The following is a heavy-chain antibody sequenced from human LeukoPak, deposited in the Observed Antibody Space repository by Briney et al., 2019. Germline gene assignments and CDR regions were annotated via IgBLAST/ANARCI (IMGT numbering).Heavy chain of an antibody. D-gene: IGHD6-19*01. Sequence: PGGSLRLSCAASGFTFSSYSMNWVRPAPGKGLEWVSSISSSSSYIYYADSVKGRFTISRDNAKNSLYLQMNSLRAEDTAVYYCARDVAGGQQWLVQYLDYWGQGTLVTVSS. CDR2: ISSSSSYI. CDR3: ARDVAGGQQWLVQYLDY. J-gene: IGHJ4*02. CDR1: GFTFSSYS. V-gene: IGHV3-21*01.